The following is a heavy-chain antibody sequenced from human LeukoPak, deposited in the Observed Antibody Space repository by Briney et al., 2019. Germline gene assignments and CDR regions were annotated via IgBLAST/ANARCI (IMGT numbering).Heavy chain of an antibody. CDR3: TTDFRRVGPTGDY. J-gene: IGHJ4*02. CDR2: IKSKTDGGTT. CDR1: GFTFSNAW. Sequence: PGGSLRLSCAASGFTFSNAWMSWVRQAPGKGLEWVGRIKSKTDGGTTDYAAPVKGRFTISRDDSKNTLYLQMNSLKTEDTAVYYCTTDFRRVGPTGDYWGQGTLVTVSS. V-gene: IGHV3-15*01. D-gene: IGHD2-2*01.